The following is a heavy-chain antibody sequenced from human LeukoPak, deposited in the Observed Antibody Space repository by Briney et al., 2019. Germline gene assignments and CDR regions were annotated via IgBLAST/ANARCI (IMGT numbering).Heavy chain of an antibody. J-gene: IGHJ4*02. CDR2: ITSTGTTR. D-gene: IGHD4-17*01. CDR3: ARDPDYGDPY. V-gene: IGHV3-11*01. Sequence: GGSLRLSCTVSGFTLTDHYMSWFRQSPGRGVEWISWITSTGTTRDYADSVKGRFTISRDNTKNSVYLQMTSLRADDTAVYYCARDPDYGDPYWGQGTLVTVSS. CDR1: GFTLTDHY.